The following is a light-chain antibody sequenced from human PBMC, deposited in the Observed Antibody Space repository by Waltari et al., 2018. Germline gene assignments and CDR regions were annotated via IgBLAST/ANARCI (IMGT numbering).Light chain of an antibody. CDR3: CSYAGSSSPYV. CDR1: RSDVGSYNL. CDR2: EVS. V-gene: IGLV2-23*02. Sequence: QSALTQPASVSGSPGQSITISCTGTRSDVGSYNLISCYQQHPGKAPKLMIYEVSKRPSGVSNRFSGSKSGNTASLTISGLQAEDEADYYCCSYAGSSSPYVFGTGTKVTVL. J-gene: IGLJ1*01.